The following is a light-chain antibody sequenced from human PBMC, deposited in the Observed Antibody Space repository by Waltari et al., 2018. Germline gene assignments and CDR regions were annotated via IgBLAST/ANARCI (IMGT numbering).Light chain of an antibody. CDR1: TLPNHY. J-gene: IGLJ3*02. Sequence: SFELTQPPSVSVSPGQTASITCPGETLPNHYPYWYQQKAGQAPVLVICKDTERPSGIPERFSGSSSGTVVTLTITGVRTEDEADYYCQSADSITTFEVFGGGTKLTVL. CDR2: KDT. CDR3: QSADSITTFEV. V-gene: IGLV3-25*03.